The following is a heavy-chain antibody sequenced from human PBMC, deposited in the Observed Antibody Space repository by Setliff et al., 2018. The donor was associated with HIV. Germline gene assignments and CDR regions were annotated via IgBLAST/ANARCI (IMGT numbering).Heavy chain of an antibody. Sequence: SETLSLTCIVSGGSISSSSYYWGWIRQPPGKGLEWIGTVYYSGSTYYNPSLKSRVTISVDTSENQFSLKLSSVTAADTAVYYCARETNASGSLTAYWYFDLWGRGTLVTVSS. CDR1: GGSISSSSYY. CDR2: VYYSGST. D-gene: IGHD3-10*01. J-gene: IGHJ2*01. V-gene: IGHV4-39*07. CDR3: ARETNASGSLTAYWYFDL.